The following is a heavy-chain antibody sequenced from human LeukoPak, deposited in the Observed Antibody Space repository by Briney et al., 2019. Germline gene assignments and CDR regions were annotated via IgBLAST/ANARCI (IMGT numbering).Heavy chain of an antibody. CDR3: AREDNDSFDI. J-gene: IGHJ3*02. V-gene: IGHV6-1*01. CDR2: TYYRSKWYN. CDR1: GDSVSSNSAA. Sequence: SQTLSLTCAISGDSVSSNSAAWNCIRQSPSRGLEWLGRTYYRSKWYNDYAVSVKSRIAINPDTSKKQFSLQLNSVTPGDTAVYYCAREDNDSFDIWGQGTVVTVSS.